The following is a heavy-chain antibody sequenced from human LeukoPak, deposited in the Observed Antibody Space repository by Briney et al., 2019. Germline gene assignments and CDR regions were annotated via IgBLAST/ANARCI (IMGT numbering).Heavy chain of an antibody. CDR3: ARAGPYDSSGRGTFDY. Sequence: GGSLRLSCAASGFTVSSNYMSWVRQAPGKGLEWVSVIYSGGSTYYADSVKGRFTISRDNSKNTLYLQMNSLRAEDTAVYYCARAGPYDSSGRGTFDYWGQGTLVTVSS. D-gene: IGHD3-22*01. V-gene: IGHV3-53*01. CDR2: IYSGGST. CDR1: GFTVSSNY. J-gene: IGHJ4*02.